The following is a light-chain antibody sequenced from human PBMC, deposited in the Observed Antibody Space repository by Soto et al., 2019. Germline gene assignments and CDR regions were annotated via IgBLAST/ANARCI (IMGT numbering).Light chain of an antibody. CDR2: SNN. CDR1: TSNIGSNT. V-gene: IGLV1-44*01. Sequence: QSVLTQPPSAPGTPGQRVTISCSGSTSNIGSNTVNWYQQVPGTAPKLLIYSNNQRPSGVPDRFSGSKSGTSASLAISGLQSEDEADYYCAAWDDSLNGYVFGTGTKVTVL. CDR3: AAWDDSLNGYV. J-gene: IGLJ1*01.